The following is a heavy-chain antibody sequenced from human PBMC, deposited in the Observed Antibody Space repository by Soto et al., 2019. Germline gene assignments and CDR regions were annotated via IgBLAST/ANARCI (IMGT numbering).Heavy chain of an antibody. J-gene: IGHJ5*02. CDR1: GYTFFTYD. CDR2: ISTYSGDT. V-gene: IGHV1-18*01. D-gene: IGHD4-17*01. CDR3: ARHHGATASGNWCDP. Sequence: QVHLVQSGVEVKTPGASVKVSCQASGYTFFTYDISWVRQAPGQGLEWMGWISTYSGDTKYAQKFQGRVTMTTDTTTTTADLELGSQRANDTAVYYCARHHGATASGNWCDPGGQGTLVTVSS.